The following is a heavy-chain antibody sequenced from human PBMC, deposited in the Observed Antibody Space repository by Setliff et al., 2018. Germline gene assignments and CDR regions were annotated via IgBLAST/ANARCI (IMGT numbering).Heavy chain of an antibody. D-gene: IGHD5-12*01. J-gene: IGHJ4*02. CDR3: ARHYGGGYKHFDY. V-gene: IGHV4-39*01. CDR1: GGSISSPSYF. Sequence: PSETLSLTCTVSGGSISSPSYFWGWVRQPPGQEMEWIATIYYSGSSYYNPSLKSRLTITVDTSKNLFPLKLSSVTTADTAVYYCARHYGGGYKHFDYWGQGTLVTVSS. CDR2: IYYSGSS.